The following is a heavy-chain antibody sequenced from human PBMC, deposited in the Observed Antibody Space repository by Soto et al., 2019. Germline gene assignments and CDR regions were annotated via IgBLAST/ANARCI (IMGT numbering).Heavy chain of an antibody. Sequence: GASVKVSCKASGYTFTGYYIHWVRQAPGQGLEWMGWINPNNGDTNYAQKFQGRVTMTRDTSTSTAYMELSSLRFDDTAVYYCARHSGYDYVFDYWRQRTLVTVSS. V-gene: IGHV1-2*02. J-gene: IGHJ4*02. D-gene: IGHD5-12*01. CDR1: GYTFTGYY. CDR3: ARHSGYDYVFDY. CDR2: INPNNGDT.